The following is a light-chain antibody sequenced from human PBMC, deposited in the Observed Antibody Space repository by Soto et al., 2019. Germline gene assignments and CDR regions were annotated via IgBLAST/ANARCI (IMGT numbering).Light chain of an antibody. Sequence: QSALTQPASVSGSPGQSITISCTGTSSDVGAYNFVSWHQQHPGKAPKLMIYNVYDRPSGISYRFSGSKSGNTASLTISGLQGEDEADYYCSSYAGSNNFVFGSGTKLTVL. V-gene: IGLV2-14*03. CDR3: SSYAGSNNFV. J-gene: IGLJ1*01. CDR1: SSDVGAYNF. CDR2: NVY.